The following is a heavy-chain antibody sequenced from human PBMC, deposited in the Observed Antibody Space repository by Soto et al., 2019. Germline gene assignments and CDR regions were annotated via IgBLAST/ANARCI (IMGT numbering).Heavy chain of an antibody. CDR2: IYYSGST. J-gene: IGHJ4*02. V-gene: IGHV4-61*01. CDR1: GGSVSSGXXY. Sequence: QVQLQESGPGLVKPSETLSLTCTVSGGSVSSGXXYXSWIRQPPGKGLEWIGYIYYSGSTNYNPSLKSRVTISVDTSTNQFSLKLNSVTAADTAVYYCASYSSGWYDVSYWGQGTLVTVSS. D-gene: IGHD6-19*01. CDR3: ASYSSGWYDVSY.